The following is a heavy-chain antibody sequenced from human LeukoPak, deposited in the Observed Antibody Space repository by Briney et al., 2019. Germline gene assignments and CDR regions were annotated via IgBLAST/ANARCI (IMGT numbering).Heavy chain of an antibody. J-gene: IGHJ4*02. CDR2: IYHSGST. Sequence: PSETLSLTCAVSGGSISSGGYSWSWIRQPPGKGLEWIGYIYHSGSTYYNPSLKSRVTISVDRSKNQFSLKLSSVTAADTAVYYCARGGYYDFWSGYQTSDYWGQGTLVTVSS. V-gene: IGHV4-30-2*01. CDR1: GGSISSGGYS. CDR3: ARGGYYDFWSGYQTSDY. D-gene: IGHD3-3*01.